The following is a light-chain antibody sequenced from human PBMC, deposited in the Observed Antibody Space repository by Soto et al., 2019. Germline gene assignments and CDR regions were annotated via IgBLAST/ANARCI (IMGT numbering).Light chain of an antibody. V-gene: IGKV1-39*01. CDR2: AAS. Sequence: DIQMTQSPSSLSASVGDRVTITCRASQKINNYLNWYQQKPGKAPKLMIYAASTLQRGVPSRFSGSGSGTDFTLTISSLQPEAFATYYCQQSYSSPRTFGQGTKVEIK. J-gene: IGKJ1*01. CDR3: QQSYSSPRT. CDR1: QKINNY.